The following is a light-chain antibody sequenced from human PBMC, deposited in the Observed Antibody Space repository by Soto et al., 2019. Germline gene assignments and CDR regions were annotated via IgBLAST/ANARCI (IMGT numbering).Light chain of an antibody. Sequence: EFVLAQSPGTLSLSPGERATLSCRASQTVCSDCLAWYQQKPGQAPRLLIFRASNRAAGIPDRFSGSGSGTNFTLTISRLEPDDFAVYYCQGYGASPCFTFGPGTKVDFK. CDR2: RAS. V-gene: IGKV3-20*01. CDR3: QGYGASPCFT. CDR1: QTVCSDC. J-gene: IGKJ3*01.